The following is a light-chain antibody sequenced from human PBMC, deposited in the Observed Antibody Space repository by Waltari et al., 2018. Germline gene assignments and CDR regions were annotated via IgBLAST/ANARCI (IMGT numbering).Light chain of an antibody. V-gene: IGKV4-1*01. CDR1: QSVLSRSNNRNY. Sequence: DIVMTQSPDSLAVSLGETATINCKSSQSVLSRSNNRNYLAWYQQRPGQPPKKLIYWASTRESGVPDRISGSGSGTDFTLTISSLQADDVAVYYCQQYYSTPWTFGQGTKVEIK. CDR2: WAS. CDR3: QQYYSTPWT. J-gene: IGKJ1*01.